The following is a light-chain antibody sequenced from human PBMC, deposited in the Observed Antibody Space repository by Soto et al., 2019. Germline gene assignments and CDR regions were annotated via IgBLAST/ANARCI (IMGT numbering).Light chain of an antibody. CDR3: QSYDSSVSDSKL. CDR2: ANT. Sequence: QSVLTQPPSVPGAPGQRVTISCTGNSSNIGAGSDVHWYQQLPGTAPKLLIYANTKRPSGVPDRFSGSKSGTSASLAITGLQAEDEADYYCQSYDSSVSDSKLFGGGTKVTVL. J-gene: IGLJ2*01. V-gene: IGLV1-40*01. CDR1: SSNIGAGSD.